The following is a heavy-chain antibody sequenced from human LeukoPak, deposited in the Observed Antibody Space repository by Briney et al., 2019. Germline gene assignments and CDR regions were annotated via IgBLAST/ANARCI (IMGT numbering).Heavy chain of an antibody. D-gene: IGHD3-22*01. Sequence: QPGGSLRLSCAASGFTFSSYAMSWVRQAPGKGLEWVSGISGSGDNTYYADSVKGRFTNSRDNSKNTLYVQVNSLGTEDTAAYYCAKGSYYDSSGSFYFDYWGQGTLVTVSS. CDR1: GFTFSSYA. CDR2: ISGSGDNT. V-gene: IGHV3-23*01. J-gene: IGHJ4*02. CDR3: AKGSYYDSSGSFYFDY.